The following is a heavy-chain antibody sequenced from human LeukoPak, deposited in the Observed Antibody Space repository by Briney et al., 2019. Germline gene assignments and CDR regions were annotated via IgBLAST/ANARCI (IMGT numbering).Heavy chain of an antibody. J-gene: IGHJ4*02. CDR1: GGSITSHY. Sequence: AETLSLTCTVSGGSITSHYWSWIRQPPGKGLEWIGYIDHSGSTNYNPSLTSRVTISVDTSKNQFSLKLTYVTAADTAVYYCARDPSGYDYYFDYWGQGSLVTVSS. D-gene: IGHD5-12*01. CDR3: ARDPSGYDYYFDY. CDR2: IDHSGST. V-gene: IGHV4-59*11.